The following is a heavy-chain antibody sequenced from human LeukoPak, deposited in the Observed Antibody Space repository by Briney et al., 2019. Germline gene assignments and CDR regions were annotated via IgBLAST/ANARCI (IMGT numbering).Heavy chain of an antibody. V-gene: IGHV4-39*01. CDR3: AKSSAYSSSWPPDY. J-gene: IGHJ4*02. CDR2: IYYSGST. D-gene: IGHD6-13*01. CDR1: GGSISSNDYY. Sequence: PSETLSLTCTVSGGSISSNDYYWDWIRQPPGMGLEYIGSIYYSGSTYYNPSLKSRVTISVDTSKSQFSLKLSSVTAADTAVYYCAKSSAYSSSWPPDYWGQGTLVTVSS.